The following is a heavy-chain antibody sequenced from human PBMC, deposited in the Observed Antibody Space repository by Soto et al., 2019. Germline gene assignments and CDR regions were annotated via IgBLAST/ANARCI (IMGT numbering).Heavy chain of an antibody. J-gene: IGHJ5*02. CDR1: GGAISSYY. V-gene: IGHV4-59*01. CDR3: ARVVVVTATYNWFDP. Sequence: SETLSLTCTVSGGAISSYYWSWIRRPPGKGLEWIGYIYYSGSTNYNPSLKSRVTISVDTSKNQFSLKLSSVTAADTAVYYCARVVVVTATYNWFDPWGQGPLVTVSS. CDR2: IYYSGST. D-gene: IGHD2-21*02.